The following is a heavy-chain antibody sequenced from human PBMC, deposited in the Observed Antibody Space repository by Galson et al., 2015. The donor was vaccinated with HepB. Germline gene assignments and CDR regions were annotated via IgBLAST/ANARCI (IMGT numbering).Heavy chain of an antibody. V-gene: IGHV3-74*01. CDR2: INSGGSTT. J-gene: IGHJ5*02. CDR1: GFTFSSYW. Sequence: SLRLSCAASGFTFSSYWMHWVRQAPGKGLVWVSRINSGGSTTTYAASVKGRFTISRDNAKNTLYLQMNSLRAEDTAVYYCARVPLGVVPQSANWFDPWGQGTLVTVSS. CDR3: ARVPLGVVPQSANWFDP. D-gene: IGHD3-16*01.